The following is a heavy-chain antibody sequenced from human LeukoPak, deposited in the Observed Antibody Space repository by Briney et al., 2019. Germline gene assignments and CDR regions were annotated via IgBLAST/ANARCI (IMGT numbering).Heavy chain of an antibody. CDR3: ARGTDIVVVPAANAFDT. Sequence: SETLSLTCTVSGGSISSSSYYWGWIRQPPGKGLEWIGSIYYSGSTNYNPSLKSRVTISVDTSKNQFSLKLSSVTAADTAVYYCARGTDIVVVPAANAFDTWGQGTMVTVSS. V-gene: IGHV4-39*07. CDR1: GGSISSSSYY. CDR2: IYYSGST. J-gene: IGHJ3*02. D-gene: IGHD2-2*01.